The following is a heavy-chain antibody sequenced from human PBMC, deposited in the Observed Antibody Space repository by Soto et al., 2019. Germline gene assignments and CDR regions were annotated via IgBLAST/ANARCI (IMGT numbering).Heavy chain of an antibody. Sequence: SGPTLVNPTQALTLTCNFSGCSLSTSEVGVGWIRQSPGKALEWLAVIYWHDDKRYSPSLRSRITITKDTSKNQVVLTMTNMDPVDTDTYCCAFAPPGGLILNYFDSWGQGTLVTVSS. CDR2: IYWHDDK. CDR1: GCSLSTSEVG. CDR3: AFAPPGGLILNYFDS. J-gene: IGHJ4*02. V-gene: IGHV2-5*01. D-gene: IGHD2-15*01.